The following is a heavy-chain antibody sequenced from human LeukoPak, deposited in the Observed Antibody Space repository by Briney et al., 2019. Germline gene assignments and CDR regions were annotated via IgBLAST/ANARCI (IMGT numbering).Heavy chain of an antibody. CDR3: AKDPDWFGESVKYNWFDP. V-gene: IGHV3-30*18. J-gene: IGHJ5*02. Sequence: GGSLRLSCAASGFTFSSYGMHWVRQAPGKGLEWVAVISYDGSNKYYADSVKGRFTISRDNSKNTLYLQMNSLRAEDTAVYYCAKDPDWFGESVKYNWFDPWGQGTLVTVSS. D-gene: IGHD3-10*01. CDR1: GFTFSSYG. CDR2: ISYDGSNK.